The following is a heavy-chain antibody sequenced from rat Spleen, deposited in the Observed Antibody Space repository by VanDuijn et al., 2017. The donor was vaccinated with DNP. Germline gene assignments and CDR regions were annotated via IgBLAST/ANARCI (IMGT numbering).Heavy chain of an antibody. CDR3: TRGGGGYSDY. V-gene: IGHV2S12*01. CDR1: GFSLTDYR. CDR2: ISSGGST. Sequence: QVQLKESGPGMVQPSQTLSLTCTVSGFSLTDYRVYWVRQPPGKVLEWIAAISSGGSTYYNSALKSRLSISRDTSKSQVFLKMNSLQTEDTAIYYCTRGGGGYSDYWGQGVMVTVSS. J-gene: IGHJ2*01. D-gene: IGHD1-11*01.